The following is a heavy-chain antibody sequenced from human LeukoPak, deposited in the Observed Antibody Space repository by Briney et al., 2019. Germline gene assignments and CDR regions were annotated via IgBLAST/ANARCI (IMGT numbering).Heavy chain of an antibody. CDR3: ARSKAMVRGVIKTYFDY. Sequence: GASVKVSCKASGGTFSSYAISWVRQAPGQGLEWMGGIIPIFGTANYALKFQGRVTITADESTSTAYMELSSLRSEDTAVYYCARSKAMVRGVIKTYFDYWGQGTLVTVSS. CDR1: GGTFSSYA. D-gene: IGHD3-10*01. CDR2: IIPIFGTA. V-gene: IGHV1-69*13. J-gene: IGHJ4*02.